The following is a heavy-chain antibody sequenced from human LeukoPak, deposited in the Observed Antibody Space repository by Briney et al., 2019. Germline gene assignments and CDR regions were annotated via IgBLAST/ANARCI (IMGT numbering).Heavy chain of an antibody. CDR2: ISSSSSYI. CDR1: GFTFSSYS. V-gene: IGHV3-21*01. Sequence: GGSLRLSCAASGFTFSSYSMNWVRQAPGKGLEWVSSISSSSSYIYYADSVKGRFTISRDNAKNSLYLQMNSLRAEDTAVYYCARTRQRYNWNDAYYYYYYYMDVWGKGTTVTVSS. D-gene: IGHD1-1*01. CDR3: ARTRQRYNWNDAYYYYYYYMDV. J-gene: IGHJ6*03.